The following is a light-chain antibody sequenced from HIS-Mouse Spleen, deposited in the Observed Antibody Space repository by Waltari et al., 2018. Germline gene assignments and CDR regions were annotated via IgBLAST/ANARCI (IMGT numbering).Light chain of an antibody. CDR2: DVS. CDR3: CSYAGSYTFV. J-gene: IGLJ2*01. V-gene: IGLV2-11*01. CDR1: SSAVGGYNY. Sequence: QSALTPPRSVSGSPGPSVTISCTGTSSAVGGYNYVSWYQQPPGKAPKLMIYDVSKRPSGVPDRFSGSKSGNTASLTISGLQAEDEADYYCCSYAGSYTFVFGGGTKLTVL.